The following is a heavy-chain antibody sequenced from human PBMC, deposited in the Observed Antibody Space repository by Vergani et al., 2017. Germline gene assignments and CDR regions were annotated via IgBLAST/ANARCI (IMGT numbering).Heavy chain of an antibody. J-gene: IGHJ3*02. Sequence: VQLVESGGGLVKPGGSLRLSCAASGFTFSSYGMHWVRQAPGKGLEWVAVIWYDGSNKYYADSVKGRFTISRDNSKNTLYLQMNSLRAEDTAVYYCARDREQQLVRIFDAFDIWGQGTMVTVSS. D-gene: IGHD6-13*01. V-gene: IGHV3-33*01. CDR3: ARDREQQLVRIFDAFDI. CDR2: IWYDGSNK. CDR1: GFTFSSYG.